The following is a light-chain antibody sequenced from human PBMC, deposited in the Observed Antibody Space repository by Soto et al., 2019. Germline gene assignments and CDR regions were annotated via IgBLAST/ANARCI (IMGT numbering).Light chain of an antibody. CDR3: QQYHDWPRT. CDR2: GAS. CDR1: RSISSN. J-gene: IGKJ1*01. Sequence: ERVMTQSPATLSVSPGERATLSCRASRSISSNLAWYQQKPGQAPRLLIYGASTRATGIPARFSGSGSGTEFTLTISSLQSEDFAVYYCQQYHDWPRTFGQGTKV. V-gene: IGKV3-15*01.